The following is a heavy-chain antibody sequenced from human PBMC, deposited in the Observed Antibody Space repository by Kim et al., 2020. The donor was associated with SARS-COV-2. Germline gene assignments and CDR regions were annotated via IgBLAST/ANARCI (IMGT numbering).Heavy chain of an antibody. CDR1: GYSFSTYW. Sequence: GASLKISCKGSGYSFSTYWIGWVRQMPGKGLEWVGIIYPGDSDTRYSPSFRGQVTISADKSISTAYLQWSSLKASDTAMYYCARHMRARPFDYWGQGTLVTVSS. V-gene: IGHV5-51*01. CDR2: IYPGDSDT. CDR3: ARHMRARPFDY. D-gene: IGHD3-16*01. J-gene: IGHJ4*02.